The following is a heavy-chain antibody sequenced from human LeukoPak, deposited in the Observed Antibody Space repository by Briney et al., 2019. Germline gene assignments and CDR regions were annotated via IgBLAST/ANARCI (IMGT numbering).Heavy chain of an antibody. Sequence: GGSLRLSCAASGFTFSSYGMHWVRQAPGKGLEWVAVIWYDGSNKYYADSVKGRFTISRDNSKNTLYLQMNSLRAEDTAVYYCARSSSWYGGNDAFDIWGQGTMVTVSS. D-gene: IGHD6-13*01. V-gene: IGHV3-33*01. CDR3: ARSSSWYGGNDAFDI. J-gene: IGHJ3*02. CDR1: GFTFSSYG. CDR2: IWYDGSNK.